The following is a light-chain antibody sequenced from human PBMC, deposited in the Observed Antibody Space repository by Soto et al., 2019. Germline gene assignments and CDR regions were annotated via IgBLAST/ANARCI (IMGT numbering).Light chain of an antibody. CDR3: HQRTRWPPT. V-gene: IGKV3-11*01. J-gene: IGKJ4*01. CDR1: QSISVY. CDR2: DAS. Sequence: EIVVSQSPATLSLSPGERASLSCRASQSISVYLAWYQQKSGQPPRLLIYDASNRATGIPARFSGSGSGTDFTLTISSLEPEDFAVYYCHQRTRWPPTFGGGTKVEI.